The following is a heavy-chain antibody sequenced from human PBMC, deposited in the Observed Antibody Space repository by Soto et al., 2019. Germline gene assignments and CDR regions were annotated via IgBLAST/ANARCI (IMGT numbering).Heavy chain of an antibody. Sequence: PSETLSLTCAVYGGSFSGYYWSWIRQPPGKGLEWIGEINHSGSTNYNPSLKSRVTISVDTSKNQFSLKLSSVTAADTAVYYCARGHLRFLEWLSNSYYYYYGMDVWGQGTTVTVSS. J-gene: IGHJ6*02. D-gene: IGHD3-3*01. CDR3: ARGHLRFLEWLSNSYYYYYGMDV. V-gene: IGHV4-34*01. CDR1: GGSFSGYY. CDR2: INHSGST.